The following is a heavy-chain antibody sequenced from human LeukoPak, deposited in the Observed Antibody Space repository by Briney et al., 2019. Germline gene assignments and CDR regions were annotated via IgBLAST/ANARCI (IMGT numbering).Heavy chain of an antibody. D-gene: IGHD3-22*01. J-gene: IGHJ4*02. CDR2: ISSSSSYI. CDR1: GFTFSSYS. Sequence: GGSLRLSCAASGFTFSSYSMNWVRQAPGKGLEWVSSISSSSSYIYYADSVKGRFTISRDNVKNSLYLQMNSLRAEDTAVYYCARDRQDYYDSSGYYGDYWGQGTLVTVSS. V-gene: IGHV3-21*01. CDR3: ARDRQDYYDSSGYYGDY.